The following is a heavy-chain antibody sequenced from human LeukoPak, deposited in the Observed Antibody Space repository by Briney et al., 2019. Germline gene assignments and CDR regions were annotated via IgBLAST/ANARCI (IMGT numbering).Heavy chain of an antibody. J-gene: IGHJ3*02. CDR1: GFTFSSYW. CDR3: ARDPTVTNFHDAFDI. CDR2: IKQDGSQK. Sequence: GGSRRLSCAASGFTFSSYWMSWVRQAAGKGLEWVATIKQDGSQKEYVDSVKGRFTISRDNAKNSLYLQMNSLRAEDTAVYYCARDPTVTNFHDAFDIWGQGTMVTVSS. V-gene: IGHV3-7*05. D-gene: IGHD4-17*01.